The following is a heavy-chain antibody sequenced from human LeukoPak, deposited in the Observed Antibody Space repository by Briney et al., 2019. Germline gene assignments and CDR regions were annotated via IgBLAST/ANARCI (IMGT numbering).Heavy chain of an antibody. J-gene: IGHJ4*02. V-gene: IGHV3-48*03. CDR1: GFTFSTYE. CDR2: ISSSGSTI. CDR3: AKEPFASGPFDY. Sequence: GGSLRLSCAASGFTFSTYEMNWVCQAPGKRLEWVSYISSSGSTIYYADSVKGRFTIFRDNAENSLYLQMNSLRAEDTAVYYCAKEPFASGPFDYWGQGTLVTVSS. D-gene: IGHD3-10*01.